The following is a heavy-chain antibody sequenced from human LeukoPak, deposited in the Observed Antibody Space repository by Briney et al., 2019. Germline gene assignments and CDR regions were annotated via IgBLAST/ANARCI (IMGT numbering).Heavy chain of an antibody. Sequence: ASVKVSCKASGYTFTGYYMHWVRQAPGQGLEWMGWINPNSGGTNYAQKFQGRVTMTRDTSISTAYMELSRLRSDDTAVYYCASEFVKTSIAETYYLDYWGQGTLVTVSS. CDR1: GYTFTGYY. J-gene: IGHJ4*02. CDR2: INPNSGGT. D-gene: IGHD6-6*01. V-gene: IGHV1-2*02. CDR3: ASEFVKTSIAETYYLDY.